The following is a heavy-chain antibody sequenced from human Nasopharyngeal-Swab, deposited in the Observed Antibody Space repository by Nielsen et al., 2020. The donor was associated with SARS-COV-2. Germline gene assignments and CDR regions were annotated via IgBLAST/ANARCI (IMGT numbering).Heavy chain of an antibody. J-gene: IGHJ6*03. Sequence: ASVKVSCKASGYTFTSYCISWVRQAPGQGLEWMGWISAYNGNTNYAQKLQGRVTMTTDTSTSTAYMELRSLRSDDTAVYYCARDAEWLRFLAGGYMDVWGKGTTVTVSS. CDR3: ARDAEWLRFLAGGYMDV. D-gene: IGHD5-12*01. V-gene: IGHV1-18*04. CDR1: GYTFTSYC. CDR2: ISAYNGNT.